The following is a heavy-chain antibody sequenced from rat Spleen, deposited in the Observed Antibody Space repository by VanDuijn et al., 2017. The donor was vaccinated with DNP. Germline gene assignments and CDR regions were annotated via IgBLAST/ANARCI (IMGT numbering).Heavy chain of an antibody. D-gene: IGHD1-1*01. Sequence: EVQLVESGGGLVQPGRSLKLSCAASGFTFSNYDMAWVRQAPTKGLEWVAYITYDGGNTYYRDSVKGRFTISRDNAENTVYLQMSSLRSEDTATYYCAKDYHYYAMDAWGQGTSVTVSS. CDR1: GFTFSNYD. J-gene: IGHJ4*01. CDR2: ITYDGGNT. V-gene: IGHV5S13*01. CDR3: AKDYHYYAMDA.